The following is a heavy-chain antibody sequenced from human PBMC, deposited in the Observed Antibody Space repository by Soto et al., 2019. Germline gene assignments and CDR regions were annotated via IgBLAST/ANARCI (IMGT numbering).Heavy chain of an antibody. CDR3: ARTARALRAPFYYCGMDV. Sequence: QVQLVQSGAEVKKPGASVKVSCKASGYTFTSYGISWVRQAPGQGLEWMGWISAYNGNTNYAQKLQGGVTMTTDTSTSTAYMDLRSLRSDDTAVYYCARTARALRAPFYYCGMDVCGQGTTVTVSS. CDR1: GYTFTSYG. CDR2: ISAYNGNT. D-gene: IGHD5-18*01. V-gene: IGHV1-18*01. J-gene: IGHJ6*02.